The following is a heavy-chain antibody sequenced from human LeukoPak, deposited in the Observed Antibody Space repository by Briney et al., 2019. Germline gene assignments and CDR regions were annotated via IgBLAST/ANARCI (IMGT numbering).Heavy chain of an antibody. Sequence: GASVKVSCRASGGTFSSYAISWVRQAPGQGLKWMGGIIPIFGTANYAQKFQGRVTITADESTSAAYMELSSLRSEDTAVYYCARASEGGGYEDYWGQGTLVTVSS. CDR3: ARASEGGGYEDY. CDR1: GGTFSSYA. D-gene: IGHD5-12*01. V-gene: IGHV1-69*13. CDR2: IIPIFGTA. J-gene: IGHJ4*02.